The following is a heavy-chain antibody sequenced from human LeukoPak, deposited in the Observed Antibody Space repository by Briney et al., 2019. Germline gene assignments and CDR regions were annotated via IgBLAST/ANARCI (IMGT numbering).Heavy chain of an antibody. J-gene: IGHJ5*02. V-gene: IGHV4-39*01. CDR1: GGSFSGYY. CDR3: ARHEYSGSYYGLSWFDP. Sequence: SETLSLTRAVYGGSFSGYYWGWIRQPPGKGLEWTASIYYSGSTYYNPSLKSRVTISVDTSKNQLSLKLSSLTAADTAVYYCARHEYSGSYYGLSWFDPWGQGTLVTVSS. CDR2: IYYSGST. D-gene: IGHD1-26*01.